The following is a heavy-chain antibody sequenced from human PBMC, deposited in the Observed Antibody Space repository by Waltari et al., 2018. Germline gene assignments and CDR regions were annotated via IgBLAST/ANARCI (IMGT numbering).Heavy chain of an antibody. D-gene: IGHD3-16*02. CDR1: GFTFSNAW. J-gene: IGHJ6*02. V-gene: IGHV3-15*01. CDR2: IKSKTDGGTT. CDR3: TTQYYDYVWGSYRRPGMDV. Sequence: EVQLVESGGGLVKPGGSLRLSCAASGFTFSNAWMSWVRQAPGKGLEWVGRIKSKTDGGTTDYAAPVKGRFTISRDDSKNTLYLQMNSLKTEDTAVYYCTTQYYDYVWGSYRRPGMDVWGQGTTVTVSS.